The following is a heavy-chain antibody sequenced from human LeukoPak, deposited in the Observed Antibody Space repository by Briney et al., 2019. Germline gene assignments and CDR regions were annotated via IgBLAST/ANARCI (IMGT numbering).Heavy chain of an antibody. Sequence: GGSLRLSCTASGFTFSSYGMNWVRQAPGKGLEWVSFISSSGSTKYYADSVKGRFTISRDNAKNSLYLQMNSLRAEDTAVYYCARSLIPYFDYWGQGTLVTVYS. CDR1: GFTFSSYG. CDR2: ISSSGSTK. V-gene: IGHV3-48*03. CDR3: ARSLIPYFDY. J-gene: IGHJ4*02. D-gene: IGHD2-21*01.